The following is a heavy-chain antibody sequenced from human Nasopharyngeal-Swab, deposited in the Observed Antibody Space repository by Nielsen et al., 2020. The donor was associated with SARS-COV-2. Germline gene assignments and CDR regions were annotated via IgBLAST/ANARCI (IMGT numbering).Heavy chain of an antibody. CDR1: GFTFSYYW. CDR2: IKPDGSEK. D-gene: IGHD2-15*01. Sequence: GGSLRLSCAASGFTFSYYWMNWLRQAPGKGLEWVAIIKPDGSEKYYVDSVKGRFNISRDNAKNSLYLQMNSLRAEDTAMYYCARDYWWSFDYWGQGTLVTVSS. CDR3: ARDYWWSFDY. J-gene: IGHJ4*02. V-gene: IGHV3-7*03.